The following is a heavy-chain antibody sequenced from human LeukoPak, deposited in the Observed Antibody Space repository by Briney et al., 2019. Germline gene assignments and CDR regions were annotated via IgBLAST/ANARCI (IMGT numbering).Heavy chain of an antibody. Sequence: GGSLRLSCAASGFTFSSYSMNWVRQAPGKGLEWVSSISSSSSYIYYADSVKGRFTISRDNAKNSLYLQMNSLRADHTAVYYCARDRGLVVITGGDAFDIWGQGTMVTVSS. CDR1: GFTFSSYS. J-gene: IGHJ3*02. V-gene: IGHV3-21*01. CDR3: ARDRGLVVITGGDAFDI. D-gene: IGHD3-22*01. CDR2: ISSSSSYI.